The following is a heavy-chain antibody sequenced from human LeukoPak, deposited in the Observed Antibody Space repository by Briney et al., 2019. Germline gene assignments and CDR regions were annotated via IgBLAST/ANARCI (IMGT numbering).Heavy chain of an antibody. Sequence: GGSLRLSCAASGFTFDDYGMSWVRQAPGKGLEWVSGINWNGGSTGYADSVKGRFTISRDNAKNSLYLQMNSLRAEDTAVYYCAKDRGVATLNAYYLDYWGQGTLVTVSS. D-gene: IGHD5-24*01. V-gene: IGHV3-20*04. CDR2: INWNGGST. J-gene: IGHJ4*02. CDR1: GFTFDDYG. CDR3: AKDRGVATLNAYYLDY.